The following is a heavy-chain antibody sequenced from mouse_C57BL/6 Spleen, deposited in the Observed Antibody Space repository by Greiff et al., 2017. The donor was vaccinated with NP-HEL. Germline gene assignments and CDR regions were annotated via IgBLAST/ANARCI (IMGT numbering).Heavy chain of an antibody. Sequence: EVQLQQSGPELVKPGASVKISCKASGYTFTDYYMNWVKQSHGKSLEWIGDINPNNGGTSYNQKFKGKATLTVDKSSSTAYMELRSLTSEDSAVYYCARFDWDNWGQGTTLTVSS. D-gene: IGHD2-13*01. CDR3: ARFDWDN. CDR1: GYTFTDYY. V-gene: IGHV1-26*01. CDR2: INPNNGGT. J-gene: IGHJ2*01.